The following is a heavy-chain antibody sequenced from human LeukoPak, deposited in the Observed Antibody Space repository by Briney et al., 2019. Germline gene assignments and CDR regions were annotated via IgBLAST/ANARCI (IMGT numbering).Heavy chain of an antibody. CDR3: AKDNNWLYYFDY. CDR1: GFTFSSYW. D-gene: IGHD5-24*01. Sequence: GGSLRLSCAASGFTFSSYWMSWVRQAPGKGLEWVAIISYDGDTKRYADSVKGRFTISRDNSRNTLYLQMNNLRPEDTAVYFCAKDNNWLYYFDYWGHGTLVSVTS. V-gene: IGHV3-30*18. CDR2: ISYDGDTK. J-gene: IGHJ4*01.